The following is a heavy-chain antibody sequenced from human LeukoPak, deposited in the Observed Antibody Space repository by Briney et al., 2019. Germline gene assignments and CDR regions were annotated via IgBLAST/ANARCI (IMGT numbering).Heavy chain of an antibody. V-gene: IGHV3-11*01. D-gene: IGHD7-27*01. J-gene: IGHJ4*02. CDR2: ISNTGTEI. CDR3: ARGHWGLDY. CDR1: GFTLSDHY. Sequence: GGSPRLSCAASGFTLSDHYMSWIRQAPGKGLEWVSYISNTGTEIYHADSVKGRFTVSRDNAENSLYLQMNDLRAEDTAIYYCARGHWGLDYWGQGTLVTVSS.